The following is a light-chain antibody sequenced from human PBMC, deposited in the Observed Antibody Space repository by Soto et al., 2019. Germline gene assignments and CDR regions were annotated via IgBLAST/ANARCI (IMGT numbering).Light chain of an antibody. V-gene: IGKV1-39*01. CDR1: QTLSRN. CDR3: QQSYDTPLT. Sequence: DIQMTQSPVSLSASVGDRVTITCRASQTLSRNLNWYQQKPGKAPKLLIFAASSLQSGVPLRFSGSGSGTDFTLTSSSLQPEDFATYYCQQSYDTPLTFGGGTKVEIK. J-gene: IGKJ4*01. CDR2: AAS.